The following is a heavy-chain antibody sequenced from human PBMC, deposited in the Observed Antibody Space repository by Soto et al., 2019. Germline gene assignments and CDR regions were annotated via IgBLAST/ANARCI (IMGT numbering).Heavy chain of an antibody. D-gene: IGHD4-17*01. J-gene: IGHJ4*02. CDR3: ARGLYGDPVGFDN. CDR2: INTDGTTT. V-gene: IGHV3-74*01. CDR1: GFTLSSYW. Sequence: LRLSCAASGFTLSSYWMHWVRQDPRKGLVWVSRINTDGTTTNYADSVKGRFTISRDNAKNTVSLQMNSLRPEDTAVYYCARGLYGDPVGFDNWGQGSPVTVSS.